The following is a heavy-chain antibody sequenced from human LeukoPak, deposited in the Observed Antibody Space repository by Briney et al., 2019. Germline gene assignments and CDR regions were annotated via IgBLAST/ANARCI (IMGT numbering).Heavy chain of an antibody. V-gene: IGHV3-20*01. CDR3: ARERCLGGSGYCAAFDI. D-gene: IGHD3-22*01. CDR1: GFTFSASD. Sequence: PGGSLRLSCAASGFTFSASDMSWVRQGPGKGLEWVSGINWNGGSTGYADSVKGRFTISRDNAKNSLYLQMNSLRAEDTALYHCARERCLGGSGYCAAFDIWGQGTMVTVSS. J-gene: IGHJ3*02. CDR2: INWNGGST.